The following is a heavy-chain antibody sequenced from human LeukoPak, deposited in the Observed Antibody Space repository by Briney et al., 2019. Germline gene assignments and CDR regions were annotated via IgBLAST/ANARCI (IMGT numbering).Heavy chain of an antibody. Sequence: PSETLSLTCAVYGGSFSGYYWSWIRQPPGKGLEWIGEINHSGSTNYNPSLKSRVTISVDTSKNQFSLQLNSVTPEDTAVYYCAREDRDSSGWYEDYFDYWGQGTLVTVSS. V-gene: IGHV4-34*01. CDR2: INHSGST. D-gene: IGHD6-19*01. CDR1: GGSFSGYY. CDR3: AREDRDSSGWYEDYFDY. J-gene: IGHJ4*02.